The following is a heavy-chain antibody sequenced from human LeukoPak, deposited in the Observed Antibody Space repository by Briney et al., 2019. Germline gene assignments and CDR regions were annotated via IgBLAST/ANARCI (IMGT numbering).Heavy chain of an antibody. J-gene: IGHJ3*02. CDR2: INHSGST. Sequence: PSETLSLTCAVYGGSFSGYYWSWIRQPPGKGLEWIGEINHSGSTNYNPSLKSRVTISVDTSKNQFSLKLSSVTAADTAVYYCARKRITVGASGAFDIWGQGTMVTVSS. V-gene: IGHV4-34*01. CDR1: GGSFSGYY. D-gene: IGHD1-26*01. CDR3: ARKRITVGASGAFDI.